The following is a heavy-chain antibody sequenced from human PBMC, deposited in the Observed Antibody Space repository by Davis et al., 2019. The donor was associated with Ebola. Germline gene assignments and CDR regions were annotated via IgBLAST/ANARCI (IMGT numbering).Heavy chain of an antibody. CDR1: GFTFSSYS. CDR3: ARAGYSSHYYYYGMDV. J-gene: IGHJ6*02. CDR2: ISSSSSYI. V-gene: IGHV3-21*01. D-gene: IGHD6-13*01. Sequence: GGSLRLSCAASGFTFSSYSMNWVRQAPGKGLEWVSSISSSSSYIYYADSVKGRFTISRDNAKNSLYLQMNSLRAEDTAVYYCARAGYSSHYYYYGMDVWGQGTTVTVSS.